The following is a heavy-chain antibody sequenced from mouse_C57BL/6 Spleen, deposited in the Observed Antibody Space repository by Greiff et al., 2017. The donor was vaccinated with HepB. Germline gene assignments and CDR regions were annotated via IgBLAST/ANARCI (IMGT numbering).Heavy chain of an antibody. V-gene: IGHV1-26*01. D-gene: IGHD2-4*01. CDR1: GYTFTDYY. Sequence: VQLQQSGPELVKPGASVKISCKASGYTFTDYYMNWVKQSHGKSLEWIGDINPNNGGTSYNQKFKGKATLTVDKSSSTAYMELRSLTSEDSAVYYCARPDYDRGLAYWGQGTLVTVSA. J-gene: IGHJ3*01. CDR3: ARPDYDRGLAY. CDR2: INPNNGGT.